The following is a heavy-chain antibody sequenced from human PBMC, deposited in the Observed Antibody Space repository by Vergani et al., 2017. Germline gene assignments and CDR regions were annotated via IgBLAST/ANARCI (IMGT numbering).Heavy chain of an antibody. CDR3: AKDIGGWNDGAFDI. CDR2: ISWNSGSI. V-gene: IGHV3-9*01. Sequence: EVQLLESGGGLVQPGGSLRLSCAASGFTFDDYAMHWVRQAPGKGLEWVSGISWNSGSIGYADSVKGRFTISRDNAKNSLYLQMNSLRAEDTALYYCAKDIGGWNDGAFDIWGQGTMVTVSS. D-gene: IGHD1-1*01. J-gene: IGHJ3*02. CDR1: GFTFDDYA.